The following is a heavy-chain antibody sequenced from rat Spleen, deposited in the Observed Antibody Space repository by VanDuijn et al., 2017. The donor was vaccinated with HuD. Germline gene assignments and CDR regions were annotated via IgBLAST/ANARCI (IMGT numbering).Heavy chain of an antibody. CDR1: GFSLTSYG. Sequence: QVQLKESGPGLVQSSQTLSLTCTVSGFSLTSYGVVWIRQPPGKGLEWMGVIWGNGNTNYNSALKSRPSISRDTSKSQVFLKMNSLQTEDTAIYFCTRSINTYYGYNYPYFDYWGQGVMVTVSS. D-gene: IGHD1-9*01. CDR3: TRSINTYYGYNYPYFDY. CDR2: IWGNGNT. J-gene: IGHJ2*01. V-gene: IGHV2-13*01.